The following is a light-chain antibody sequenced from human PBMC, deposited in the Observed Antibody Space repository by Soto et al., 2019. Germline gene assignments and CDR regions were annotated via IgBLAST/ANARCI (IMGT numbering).Light chain of an antibody. CDR2: EVS. V-gene: IGLV2-23*02. CDR3: CSYAGSSTLVV. Sequence: QSALTQPASVSGSPGQSITICCTGTSSDVGSYNLVSWYQQHPGKAPKLMIYEVSKRPSGVSNRFSGSKSGNTASLTISGLQAEDEADYYCCSYAGSSTLVVFGGGTKLTVL. CDR1: SSDVGSYNL. J-gene: IGLJ2*01.